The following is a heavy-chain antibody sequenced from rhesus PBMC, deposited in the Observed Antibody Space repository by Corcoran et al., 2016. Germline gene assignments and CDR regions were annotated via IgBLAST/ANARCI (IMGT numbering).Heavy chain of an antibody. CDR2: IRSDGAGT. D-gene: IGHD3-16*01. CDR3: AKVLYSTSL. Sequence: EVQLVESGGGLVQPGGSLRLSCAASGFAFSSFGVTGARQAPGNGQETVSHIRSDGAGTYYPESVKGRFTISRDNSKNTVSLQMNSLRSEDTAVYYCAKVLYSTSLWGQGVMVTVSS. V-gene: IGHV3S5*01. CDR1: GFAFSSFG. J-gene: IGHJ4*01.